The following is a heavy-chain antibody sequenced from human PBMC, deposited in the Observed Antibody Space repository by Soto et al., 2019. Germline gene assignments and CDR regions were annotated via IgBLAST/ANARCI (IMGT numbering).Heavy chain of an antibody. CDR1: GGSFSTYG. J-gene: IGHJ4*02. V-gene: IGHV1-69*06. CDR2: IIPIFRSA. CDR3: ARDGISNAFDY. Sequence: QVQLVQSGAEVKKPGSSVKVSCKASGGSFSTYGISWVRQAPGQGLEWMGRIIPIFRSAHYTKKLQGRVTITADRSTSIGYMGLSSLRAEDTAVYYCARDGISNAFDYWGQGTLVTVSS. D-gene: IGHD3-3*02.